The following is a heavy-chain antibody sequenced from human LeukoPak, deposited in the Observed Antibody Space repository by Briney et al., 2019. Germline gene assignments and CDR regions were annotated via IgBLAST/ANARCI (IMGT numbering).Heavy chain of an antibody. J-gene: IGHJ4*02. V-gene: IGHV4-34*01. Sequence: SETVSLTCTVYPGSFSAHYWSWLRQPPGKGLEWIGEINHSGGTNYNPSLKSRVTISLDTSKNQFSLKLSSVTAADTAIYYCARGLKLTVTNVLEFDYWGQGSLVTVSS. CDR2: INHSGGT. CDR1: PGSFSAHY. CDR3: ARGLKLTVTNVLEFDY. D-gene: IGHD4-17*01.